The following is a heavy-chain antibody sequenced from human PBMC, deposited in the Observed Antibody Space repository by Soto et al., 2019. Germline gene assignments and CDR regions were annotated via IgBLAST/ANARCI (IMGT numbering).Heavy chain of an antibody. J-gene: IGHJ5*02. Sequence: SETLSLTCTVSGGSISSSSYYWGWIRQPPGKGLEWIGSIYYSGSTYYNPSLKSRVTISVDTSKNQFSLKLSSVTAADTAVYYCARRINWLDPWGQGTLVTVSS. V-gene: IGHV4-39*01. CDR1: GGSISSSSYY. CDR3: ARRINWLDP. CDR2: IYYSGST. D-gene: IGHD2-15*01.